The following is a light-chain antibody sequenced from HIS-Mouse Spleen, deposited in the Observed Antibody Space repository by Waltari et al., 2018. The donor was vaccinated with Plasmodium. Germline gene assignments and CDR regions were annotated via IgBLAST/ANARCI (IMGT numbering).Light chain of an antibody. J-gene: IGLJ3*02. V-gene: IGLV3-10*01. Sequence: SYELTQPPSVSVSPGQTARITCSGDEFPTKYAYWYQQKSGQAPVLVIYEDSKRPSGIPERFSGSSSGTMATLTISGAQVEDEADYYCYSTDSSGNHRVFGGGTKLTVL. CDR2: EDS. CDR1: EFPTKY. CDR3: YSTDSSGNHRV.